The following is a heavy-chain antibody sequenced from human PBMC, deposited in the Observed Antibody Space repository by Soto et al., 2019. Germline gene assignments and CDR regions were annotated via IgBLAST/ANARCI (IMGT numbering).Heavy chain of an antibody. D-gene: IGHD3-22*01. CDR3: ARDSGYYDSSGYYLPDY. Sequence: QVQLVQSGAEVKKPGSSVKVSCKASGGTFSSYAISWVRQAPGQGLEWMGGIIPIFGTANYAQKFQGRVTITADKSTSTAYMELSSLRFEDTAVYYCARDSGYYDSSGYYLPDYWGQGTLVTVSS. CDR2: IIPIFGTA. J-gene: IGHJ4*02. CDR1: GGTFSSYA. V-gene: IGHV1-69*06.